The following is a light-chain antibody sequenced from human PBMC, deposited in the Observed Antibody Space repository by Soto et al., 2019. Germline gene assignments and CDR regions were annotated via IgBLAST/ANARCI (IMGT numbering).Light chain of an antibody. CDR3: ATWESSLNVGV. CDR1: SSNIGNNY. Sequence: QSVVTQPPSVSAAPGQKVTISCSGSSSNIGNNYVSWYQHLPGTAPKLLIYDTNKRPSGIPDRFSGSKSGTSATLGITGLQTGDEADYYCATWESSLNVGVFGGGTQLPVL. V-gene: IGLV1-51*01. CDR2: DTN. J-gene: IGLJ3*02.